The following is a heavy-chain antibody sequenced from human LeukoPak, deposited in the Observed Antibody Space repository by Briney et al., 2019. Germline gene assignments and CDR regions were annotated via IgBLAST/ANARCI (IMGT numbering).Heavy chain of an antibody. D-gene: IGHD1-26*01. V-gene: IGHV4-59*08. CDR1: GGSISSYY. CDR2: IYYSGST. J-gene: IGHJ5*02. Sequence: SETLSLTCTVSGGSISSYYWSWIRQPPGKGLEWIGYIYYSGSTNYNPSLKSRVTISVDTSKNQFSLKLSSVTAADTAVYYCARRAGADFPWFDPWGQGTLVTVSS. CDR3: ARRAGADFPWFDP.